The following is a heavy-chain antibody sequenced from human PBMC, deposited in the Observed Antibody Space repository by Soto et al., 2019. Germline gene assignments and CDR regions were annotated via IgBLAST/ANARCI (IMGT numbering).Heavy chain of an antibody. J-gene: IGHJ5*02. CDR1: GYTFTSHY. D-gene: IGHD3-16*01. V-gene: IGHV1-46*03. CDR3: VRDHSKDDYVWWLDP. Sequence: ASVKVSCKASGYTFTSHYMHWVRQAPGQGLEWMGVINPNSGNTNYARKFQGRITMTRDTSTTTFTMELSSLRFDDTAVYYCVRDHSKDDYVWWLDPWGQGTLVTVSS. CDR2: INPNSGNT.